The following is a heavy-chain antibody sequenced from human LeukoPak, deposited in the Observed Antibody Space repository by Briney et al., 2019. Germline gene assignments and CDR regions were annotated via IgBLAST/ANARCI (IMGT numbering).Heavy chain of an antibody. V-gene: IGHV1-2*02. CDR2: INPNSGGT. J-gene: IGHJ5*02. CDR3: GLVASGNWWFDP. CDR1: GYTFTVYH. Sequence: ASVKVSCKTSGYTFTVYHIHWVRQAPGQGLEWMGWINPNSGGTNYAQKLQDRVTMTGDTSISTAYMELRSLTSDNAAVYYCGLVASGNWWFDPWGQGTLVTVSS. D-gene: IGHD2-8*02.